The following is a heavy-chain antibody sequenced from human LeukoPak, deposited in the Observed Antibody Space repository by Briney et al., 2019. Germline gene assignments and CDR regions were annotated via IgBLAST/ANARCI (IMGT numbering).Heavy chain of an antibody. CDR3: ARHTRDSTPLFDY. CDR1: GYSFTSYW. Sequence: GESLKISCKGSGYSFTSYWIGWVRQMPGKGLEWMGIIYPGGSDTRYSPSFQGQVTISADKSIGTAYLQWSSLKASDTAMYYCARHTRDSTPLFDYWGQGTLVTVSS. D-gene: IGHD2-21*02. V-gene: IGHV5-51*01. CDR2: IYPGGSDT. J-gene: IGHJ4*02.